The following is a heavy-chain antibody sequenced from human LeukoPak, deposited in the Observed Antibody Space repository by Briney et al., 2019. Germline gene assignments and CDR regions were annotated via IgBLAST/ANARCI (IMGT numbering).Heavy chain of an antibody. D-gene: IGHD1-26*01. CDR2: ISAYNGNT. CDR3: ARDPSGSSPNFDY. J-gene: IGHJ4*02. V-gene: IGHV1-18*01. CDR1: GYTFTSYG. Sequence: ASVKVSCKASGYTFTSYGISWVRQAPGQGLEWMGWISAYNGNTNYAQKLQGRVTMTTDTSTSTAYTELSSLRSEDTAVYYCARDPSGSSPNFDYCGQGTLVTVSS.